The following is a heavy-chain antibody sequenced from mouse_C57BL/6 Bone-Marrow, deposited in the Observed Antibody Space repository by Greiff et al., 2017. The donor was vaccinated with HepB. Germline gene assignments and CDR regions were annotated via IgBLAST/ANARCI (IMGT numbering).Heavy chain of an antibody. J-gene: IGHJ2*01. CDR3: ARSADYYYGSSPVDY. Sequence: VQLQQSGPELVKPGASVKISCKASGYAFSSSWMNWVKQRPGKGLEWIGRIYPGDGDTNYNGKFKGKATLTADKSSSTAYMQLSSLTSEDSAVYFCARSADYYYGSSPVDYWGQGTTLTVSS. D-gene: IGHD1-1*01. V-gene: IGHV1-82*01. CDR2: IYPGDGDT. CDR1: GYAFSSSW.